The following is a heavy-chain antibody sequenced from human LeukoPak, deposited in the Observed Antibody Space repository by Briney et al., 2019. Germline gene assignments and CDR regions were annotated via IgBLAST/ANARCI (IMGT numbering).Heavy chain of an antibody. CDR1: GFTFCSHA. Sequence: GGSLRLSCAAPGFTFCSHALSWVRQAPGKGLEWVSAISGSGGSTYYADSVKGRFTISRDNSKNTLYLQMNSLRAEDTAVYYCAKSWGAFDIWGQGTMVTVSS. CDR3: AKSWGAFDI. J-gene: IGHJ3*02. D-gene: IGHD6-13*01. CDR2: ISGSGGST. V-gene: IGHV3-23*01.